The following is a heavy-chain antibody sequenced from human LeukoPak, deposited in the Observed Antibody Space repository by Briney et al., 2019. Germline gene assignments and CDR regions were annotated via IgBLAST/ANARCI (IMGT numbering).Heavy chain of an antibody. V-gene: IGHV1-18*01. CDR2: ISTHDVNT. D-gene: IGHD2-2*01. J-gene: IGHJ4*02. Sequence: ASVKVSCKASGYTFTSSGISRVRQAPGQGLEWMGWISTHDVNTKYAQKLQGRVTLTTDTSTSTAYMELRSLRSDDTAVYYCATDLGYCSSTTCDTFDYWGQGTLVTVSS. CDR3: ATDLGYCSSTTCDTFDY. CDR1: GYTFTSSG.